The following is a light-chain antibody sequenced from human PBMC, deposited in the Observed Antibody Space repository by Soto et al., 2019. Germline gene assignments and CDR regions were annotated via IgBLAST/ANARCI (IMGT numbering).Light chain of an antibody. CDR1: RTINTY. CDR2: GES. CDR3: QQTYSDIS. J-gene: IGKJ4*01. V-gene: IGKV1-39*01. Sequence: DVRMTQSPSSLSASVGDTITITCRASRTINTYLNWFQQKPGEPPRLLIYGESTLHDGVPSRFSGSGSGADFTLTISGLQPEDFASYHCQQTYSDISFGGGTKVDI.